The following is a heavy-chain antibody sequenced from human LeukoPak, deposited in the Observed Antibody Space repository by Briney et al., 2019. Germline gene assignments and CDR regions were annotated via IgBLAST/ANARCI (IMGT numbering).Heavy chain of an antibody. CDR1: DGSISSSNW. J-gene: IGHJ4*02. CDR2: INHSGST. D-gene: IGHD2-2*01. V-gene: IGHV4-4*02. Sequence: SETLSLTCSVSDGSISSSNWWSWVRQPPGKGLEWIGEINHSGSTNYNPSLKSRVTISVDTSKNQFSLKLSSVTAADTAVYYCARALGYCSSTSCRRYYFDYWGQGTLVTVSS. CDR3: ARALGYCSSTSCRRYYFDY.